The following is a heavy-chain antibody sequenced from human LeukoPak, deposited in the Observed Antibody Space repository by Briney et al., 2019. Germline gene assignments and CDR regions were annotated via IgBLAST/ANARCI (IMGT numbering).Heavy chain of an antibody. CDR2: MNPKSGNT. CDR1: GYTFTSQD. V-gene: IGHV1-8*02. Sequence: GASVKVSCKASGYTFTSQDISWVRQATGQGLEWMGWMNPKSGNTGYAQKFQGRVTMTRDTSISTAYMELSRLRSDDTAVYYCASERRHTNYSAKNTGGVFDYWGQGTLVTVSS. CDR3: ASERRHTNYSAKNTGGVFDY. J-gene: IGHJ4*02. D-gene: IGHD1-1*01.